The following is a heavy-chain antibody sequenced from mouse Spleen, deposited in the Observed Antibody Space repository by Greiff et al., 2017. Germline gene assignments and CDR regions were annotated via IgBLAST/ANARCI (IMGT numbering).Heavy chain of an antibody. J-gene: IGHJ2*01. Sequence: QVQLQQSGAELMKPGASVKISCKATGYTFSSYWIEWVKQRPGHGLEWIGEILPGSGSTNYNEKFKGKATFTADTSSNTAYMQLSSLTSEDSAVYYCARRGYYRYDLYYFDYWGQGTTLTVSS. D-gene: IGHD2-14*01. CDR2: ILPGSGST. CDR1: GYTFSSYW. CDR3: ARRGYYRYDLYYFDY. V-gene: IGHV1-9*01.